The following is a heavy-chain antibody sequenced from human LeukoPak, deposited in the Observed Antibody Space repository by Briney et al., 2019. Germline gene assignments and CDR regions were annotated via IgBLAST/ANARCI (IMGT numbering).Heavy chain of an antibody. CDR1: GFTFSSYP. J-gene: IGHJ4*03. V-gene: IGHV3-30*18. Sequence: GGTLRLSCGAPGFTFSSYPIHWVPQAPAKGLEWVTAISYNGDNQHYADPVKSRFTISRDNSKNTVYLQIDALRTEDSAVYYCVKVYPTLTTSSVLGSWGQGTLVTVSS. CDR3: VKVYPTLTTSSVLGS. CDR2: ISYNGDNQ. D-gene: IGHD4-17*01.